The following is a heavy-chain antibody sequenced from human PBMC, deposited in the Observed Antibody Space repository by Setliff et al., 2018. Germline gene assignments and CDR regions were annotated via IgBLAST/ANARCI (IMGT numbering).Heavy chain of an antibody. D-gene: IGHD5-12*01. V-gene: IGHV4-34*01. CDR1: GGSFSGYY. CDR2: INHSGST. CDR3: ARLGYRGDLDY. Sequence: SETLSLTCAVYGGSFSGYYWSWIRQPPGKGLEWIGEINHSGSTNYNPSLKSRVSISVDTSKNQFSLKLSSVTAADTAVYYCARLGYRGDLDYWGQGTLVTVSS. J-gene: IGHJ4*02.